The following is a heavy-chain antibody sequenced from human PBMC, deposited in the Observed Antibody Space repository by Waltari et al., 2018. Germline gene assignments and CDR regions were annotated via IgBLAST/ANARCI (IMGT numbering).Heavy chain of an antibody. CDR2: INTKTGNP. CDR3: ARGIQLWGRGSWYFDN. V-gene: IGHV7-4-1*02. Sequence: QVQLVQSGSVLKKPVSSVKVSCKASGYIFTNYAMHWVRQAPGQGLEWMGWINTKTGNPTYAQGFRGRFVFSLDTSVSTASLQISSLKAEDTAVYYCARGIQLWGRGSWYFDNWGQGTLVTVSS. D-gene: IGHD3-16*01. J-gene: IGHJ4*02. CDR1: GYIFTNYA.